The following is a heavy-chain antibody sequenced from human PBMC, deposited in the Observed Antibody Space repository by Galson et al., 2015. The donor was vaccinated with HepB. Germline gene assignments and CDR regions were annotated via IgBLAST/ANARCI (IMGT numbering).Heavy chain of an antibody. V-gene: IGHV3-23*01. Sequence: SLRLSCAASGFTFSNYAMTWVRQAPGKGLEWVSTIINDGGNTYYADAVKGRFTISRDNSKNTLYLQMNSLTAADTAVYFCANCSTRDMSDFNYWGQGILVTVSS. J-gene: IGHJ4*02. CDR3: ANCSTRDMSDFNY. CDR1: GFTFSNYA. CDR2: IINDGGNT. D-gene: IGHD2-15*01.